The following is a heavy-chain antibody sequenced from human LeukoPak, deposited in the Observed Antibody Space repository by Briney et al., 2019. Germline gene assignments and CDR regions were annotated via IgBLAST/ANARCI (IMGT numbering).Heavy chain of an antibody. D-gene: IGHD4-23*01. V-gene: IGHV3-73*01. Sequence: GGSLRLSCAASGFAFSSYAMSWVRQASGKGLEWVGRIRSKANSYATAYAASVKGRFTISRDDSKNTAYLQMNSLKTEDTAVYYCTRVYGGGTLDYWGQGTLVTVSS. J-gene: IGHJ4*02. CDR3: TRVYGGGTLDY. CDR2: IRSKANSYAT. CDR1: GFAFSSYA.